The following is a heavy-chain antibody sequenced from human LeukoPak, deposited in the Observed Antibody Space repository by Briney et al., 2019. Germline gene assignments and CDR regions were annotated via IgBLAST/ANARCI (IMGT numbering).Heavy chain of an antibody. CDR1: GITLSSYA. J-gene: IGHJ4*02. CDR2: ISASGGTT. CDR3: ANRGVVLRVILVGFHKDAYYFDS. Sequence: PGESLSLSCAVSGITLSSYAMSWVRQAPGKGLEWIAGISASGGTTYYPYSVKRVLTISRDKPKNTMYLQMNTLRAGDTAVYFCANRGVVLRVILVGFHKDAYYFDSWGQGALVTVSS. V-gene: IGHV3-23*01. D-gene: IGHD3-16*01.